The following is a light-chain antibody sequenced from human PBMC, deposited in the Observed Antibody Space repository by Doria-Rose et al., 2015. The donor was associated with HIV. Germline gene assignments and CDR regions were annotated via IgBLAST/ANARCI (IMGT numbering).Light chain of an antibody. Sequence: SWYQQHPGKAPKLMISEVNKRPSGVSYRFSGSKSGNTASLTISGLQAEDEADYYCCSYAGTPLVFGSGTKVTVL. J-gene: IGLJ1*01. CDR2: EVN. CDR3: CSYAGTPLV. V-gene: IGLV2-23*02.